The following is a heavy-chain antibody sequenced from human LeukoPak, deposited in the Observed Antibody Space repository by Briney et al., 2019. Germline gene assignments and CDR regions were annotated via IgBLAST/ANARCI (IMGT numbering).Heavy chain of an antibody. CDR3: ARYGVSSSTSYIDF. Sequence: GGSLRLSRVASGFSVSENYMNWVRQAPGKGLEWVSEINSGGGTFYADSVKGRFTISRENSKNTMYLQMNSLRDEDTAVYYCARYGVSSSTSYIDFWGQGTLVTVSS. CDR2: INSGGGT. J-gene: IGHJ4*02. V-gene: IGHV3-66*01. CDR1: GFSVSENY. D-gene: IGHD2-2*01.